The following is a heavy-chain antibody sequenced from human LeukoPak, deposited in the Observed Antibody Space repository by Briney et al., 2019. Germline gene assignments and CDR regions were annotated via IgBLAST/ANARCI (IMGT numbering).Heavy chain of an antibody. V-gene: IGHV3-23*01. J-gene: IGHJ4*02. CDR2: ISGGGGST. Sequence: GGSLRLSCAASGFTFSSYAMSWVRQAPGKGLEWVSAISGGGGSTYYTDSVKGRFTISRDNSKNTLYPQMNSLRAEDTAVYYCAKVGESGGVWKYYFDYWGQGTLVTVSS. CDR3: AKVGESGGVWKYYFDY. CDR1: GFTFSSYA. D-gene: IGHD2-8*02.